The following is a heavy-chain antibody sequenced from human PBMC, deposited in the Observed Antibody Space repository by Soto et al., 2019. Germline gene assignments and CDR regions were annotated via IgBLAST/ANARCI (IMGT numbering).Heavy chain of an antibody. D-gene: IGHD5-12*01. CDR2: ISSSSSTI. J-gene: IGHJ6*02. Sequence: EVQLVESGGCLVQPGGSLRLSCAASGFTFSSYSMNWVRQAPGKGLEWVSYISSSSSTIYYADSVKGRFTISRDNAKNSLYLQMNSLRDEDTAVYYCARGGVATDYYGMDVWGQGTTVTVSS. CDR3: ARGGVATDYYGMDV. V-gene: IGHV3-48*02. CDR1: GFTFSSYS.